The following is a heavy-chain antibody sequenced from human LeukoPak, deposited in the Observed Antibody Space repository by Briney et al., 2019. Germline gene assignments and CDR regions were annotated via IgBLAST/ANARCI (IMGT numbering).Heavy chain of an antibody. V-gene: IGHV1-2*02. J-gene: IGHJ4*02. CDR2: INPKNAGT. Sequence: ASVKVSCKASGYTFTGYYMHWVRQAPGQGLEWMGWINPKNAGTNYAQKFQGRVTMTRDTSISTAYMELSRLRSDDTAVYYCARVRGPIMTTVDYWGQGTLVTVSS. CDR1: GYTFTGYY. CDR3: ARVRGPIMTTVDY. D-gene: IGHD4-17*01.